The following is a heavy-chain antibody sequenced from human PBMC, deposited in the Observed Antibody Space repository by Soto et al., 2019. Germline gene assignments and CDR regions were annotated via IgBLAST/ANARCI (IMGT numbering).Heavy chain of an antibody. Sequence: PGGSLRLSCAASGFTFSSYAMSWVRQAPGKGLEWVSAISGSGGSTYYADSVKGRFTVSRDNSKNTLYLQMNSLRAEDTAVYYCAKDLPSLGSLPAAMRPYFDYWGQGTLVTVSS. D-gene: IGHD2-2*01. CDR2: ISGSGGST. J-gene: IGHJ4*02. V-gene: IGHV3-23*01. CDR3: AKDLPSLGSLPAAMRPYFDY. CDR1: GFTFSSYA.